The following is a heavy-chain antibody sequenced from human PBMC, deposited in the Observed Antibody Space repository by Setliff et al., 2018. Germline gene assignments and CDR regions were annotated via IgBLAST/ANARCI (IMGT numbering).Heavy chain of an antibody. CDR2: IYSGGST. Sequence: GESLKISCKGSGYNFASYWIAWVRQAPGKGLEWVSIIYSGGSTYYGDSVKGRFTISRDKSKNTVFLQMNSLRAEDTAVYYCARDPGPHAAHFRALGYGMDVWGQGTTVTVSS. D-gene: IGHD6-13*01. V-gene: IGHV3-66*01. J-gene: IGHJ6*02. CDR1: GYNFASYW. CDR3: ARDPGPHAAHFRALGYGMDV.